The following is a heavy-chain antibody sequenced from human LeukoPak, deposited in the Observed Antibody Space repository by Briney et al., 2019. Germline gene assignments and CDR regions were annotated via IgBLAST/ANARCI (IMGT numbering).Heavy chain of an antibody. V-gene: IGHV5-51*01. D-gene: IGHD6-19*01. CDR2: IYPGDSDT. CDR3: TSQGGYTSGWLIFDY. J-gene: IGHJ4*02. CDR1: GSRFTTYW. Sequence: GESLQISCKGSGSRFTTYWIGWVRQLPGKGLEWMGIIYPGDSDTRYSPSFQGQVTISADKSISTAYLQWSSLKASDTAMYYCTSQGGYTSGWLIFDYWGQGTLVTVSS.